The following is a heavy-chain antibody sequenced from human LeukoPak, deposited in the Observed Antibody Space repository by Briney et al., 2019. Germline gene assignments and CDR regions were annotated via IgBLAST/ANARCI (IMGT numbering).Heavy chain of an antibody. D-gene: IGHD3-16*01. CDR3: ARGWYDWGLNH. V-gene: IGHV4-59*01. Sequence: LSETLSLTCTVSGGSISGSYWSWIRQPPGEGLEWIGYIYYSGNTNYNPSLKSRVTISVDTSKNQFSLKLSSVTAADTAVYYCARGWYDWGLNHWGQGTLVTVSS. CDR1: GGSISGSY. J-gene: IGHJ5*02. CDR2: IYYSGNT.